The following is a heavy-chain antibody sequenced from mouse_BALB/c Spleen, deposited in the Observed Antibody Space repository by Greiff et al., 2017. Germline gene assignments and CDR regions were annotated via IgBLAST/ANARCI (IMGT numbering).Heavy chain of an antibody. CDR2: IYPGDGST. CDR1: GYTFTSYD. V-gene: IGHV1S56*01. Sequence: VQLQQSGPELVKPGALVKISCKASGYTFTSYDINWVKQRPGQGLEWIGWIYPGDGSTKYNEKFKGKATLTADKSSSTAYMQLSSLTSDNSAVYFGARGGDYGTNLAWFAYWGQGTLVTVSA. J-gene: IGHJ3*01. CDR3: ARGGDYGTNLAWFAY. D-gene: IGHD1-1*02.